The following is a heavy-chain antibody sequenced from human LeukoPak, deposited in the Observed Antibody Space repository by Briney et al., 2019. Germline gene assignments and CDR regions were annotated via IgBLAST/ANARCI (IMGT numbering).Heavy chain of an antibody. CDR2: ISSSSSCM. CDR3: ASTDHYRSGLPDDY. J-gene: IGHJ4*02. Sequence: GGSLRLSCAASGFTFSSFSMNWVRQAPGKGLEWLSSISSSSSCMSYADSVKGRFTISRDNAKNSLYLQMNSLRAEDTAVYCCASTDHYRSGLPDDYWGQGTLVSVSS. V-gene: IGHV3-21*01. D-gene: IGHD3-3*01. CDR1: GFTFSSFS.